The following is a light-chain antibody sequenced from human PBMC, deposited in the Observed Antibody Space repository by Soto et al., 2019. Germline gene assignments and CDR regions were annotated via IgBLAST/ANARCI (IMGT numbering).Light chain of an antibody. J-gene: IGLJ1*01. CDR2: EVS. Sequence: QSVLTQPASVSGSPGQSITISCTGASSDVGSYHYVSWFQQHPGKAPKLIIFEVSDRPSGVSTRFSGSKSGDTASLTISGLQADDEADYYCSSYTSSSTLYVFGTGTKLTVL. V-gene: IGLV2-14*01. CDR1: SSDVGSYHY. CDR3: SSYTSSSTLYV.